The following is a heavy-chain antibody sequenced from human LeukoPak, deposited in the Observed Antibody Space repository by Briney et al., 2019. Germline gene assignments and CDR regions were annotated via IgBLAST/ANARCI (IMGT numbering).Heavy chain of an antibody. D-gene: IGHD5-18*01. Sequence: GGSLRLSCAASGFTFSSYGMHWVRQAPGKGLEGVAVISYDGSNKHYADSVKGRFTISRDNSKNTLYLQMNSLRPEDTAVYYCAKVKEIQLWSQPFDYWGQGTLVTVSS. J-gene: IGHJ4*02. V-gene: IGHV3-30*18. CDR3: AKVKEIQLWSQPFDY. CDR1: GFTFSSYG. CDR2: ISYDGSNK.